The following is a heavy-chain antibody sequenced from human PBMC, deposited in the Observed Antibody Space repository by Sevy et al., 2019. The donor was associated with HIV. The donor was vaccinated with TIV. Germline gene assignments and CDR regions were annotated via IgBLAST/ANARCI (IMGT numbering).Heavy chain of an antibody. CDR3: ARELWYGELGGWFDP. V-gene: IGHV3-72*01. CDR2: SGNKANTYTT. D-gene: IGHD3-10*01. Sequence: GGSLRLSCEASGFSFSDYNMDWVRQAPGRGLEWLGRSGNKANTYTTQYAASVKGRFSISRDDLKNSLSLQMNSLNTEDTAVYYCARELWYGELGGWFDPWGQGTLVTVSS. CDR1: GFSFSDYN. J-gene: IGHJ5*02.